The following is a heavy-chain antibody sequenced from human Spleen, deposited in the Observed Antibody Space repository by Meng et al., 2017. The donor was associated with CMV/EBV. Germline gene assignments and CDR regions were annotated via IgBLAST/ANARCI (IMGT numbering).Heavy chain of an antibody. J-gene: IGHJ4*02. Sequence: YNCTIYYMHWVRQDPGQGLEWMGIINPSGGSTDYAQKFQGRVTMTRDTSTSTVYMELSSLRSEDTAVYYCARASKFHSGSYRPIFDYWGQGTLVTVSS. D-gene: IGHD1-26*01. CDR2: INPSGGST. CDR1: YNCTIYY. V-gene: IGHV1-46*01. CDR3: ARASKFHSGSYRPIFDY.